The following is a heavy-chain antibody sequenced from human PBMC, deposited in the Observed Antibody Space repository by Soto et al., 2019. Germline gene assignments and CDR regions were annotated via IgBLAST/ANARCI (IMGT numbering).Heavy chain of an antibody. CDR2: INPNSGGT. CDR3: ARDLWRRYDSSGYYFDY. Sequence: QVQLVQSGAEVKKPGASVTVSCKACGYTFTGYYMHSVRQAPGQGLEWMGWINPNSGGTNYAQKFQGRVTMTRDTSISTAYMELSRLRSDDTAVYYCARDLWRRYDSSGYYFDYWGQGTLVTVSS. J-gene: IGHJ4*02. V-gene: IGHV1-2*02. CDR1: GYTFTGYY. D-gene: IGHD3-22*01.